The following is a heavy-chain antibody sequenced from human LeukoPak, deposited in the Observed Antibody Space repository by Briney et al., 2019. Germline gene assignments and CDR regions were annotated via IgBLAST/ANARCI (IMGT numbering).Heavy chain of an antibody. J-gene: IGHJ4*02. D-gene: IGHD3-9*01. Sequence: SETLSLTCTVSGGSISSYYWSWIRQPPGKGLEWIGYIYYSGSTNYNPSLKSRVTISVDTSKNQFSLKLSSVTAADTAVHYCARVRYFDWFLAPFDYWGQGTLVTVSS. CDR2: IYYSGST. CDR3: ARVRYFDWFLAPFDY. CDR1: GGSISSYY. V-gene: IGHV4-59*01.